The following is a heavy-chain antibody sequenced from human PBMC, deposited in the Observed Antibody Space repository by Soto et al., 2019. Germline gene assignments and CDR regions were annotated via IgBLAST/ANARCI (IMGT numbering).Heavy chain of an antibody. CDR2: VYNSGST. Sequence: SETLSLTCTVSGGSITSYNWNWLRQPPGKALEWIGYVYNSGSTNYNPSLKSRVTISVDTSKNQFSLKVNSVTAADTAVYYCARRAVVAVTGSLDNWLDPWGQGILVTVSS. CDR3: ARRAVVAVTGSLDNWLDP. J-gene: IGHJ5*02. CDR1: GGSITSYN. V-gene: IGHV4-59*01. D-gene: IGHD2-21*01.